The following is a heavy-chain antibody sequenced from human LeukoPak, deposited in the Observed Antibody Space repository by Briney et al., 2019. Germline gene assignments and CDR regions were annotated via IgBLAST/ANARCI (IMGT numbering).Heavy chain of an antibody. D-gene: IGHD3-10*01. V-gene: IGHV4-31*02. Sequence: LRLSCAASGFTLSSYSFHWVRQHPGKGLEWIGYIYYSGSTYYNPSLKSRVTISVDTSKNQFSLKLSSVTAADTAVYYCATTMVRGVGKWNFDYWGQGTLVTVSS. CDR3: ATTMVRGVGKWNFDY. CDR1: GFTLSSYSFH. CDR2: IYYSGST. J-gene: IGHJ4*02.